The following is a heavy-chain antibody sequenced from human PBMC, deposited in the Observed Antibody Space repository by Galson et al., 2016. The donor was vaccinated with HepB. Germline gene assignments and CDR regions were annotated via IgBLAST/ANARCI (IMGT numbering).Heavy chain of an antibody. CDR2: INSYGSTT. CDR3: ARDPLLWGPGFDP. Sequence: SLRPSCAASGFTFSSYWMHWVRQSPEEGLVWVSHINSYGSTTAYAASVKGRFTISRDNAKKTLYLQMNSLRVEDTAVYYCARDPLLWGPGFDPWGQGTLVTVSS. J-gene: IGHJ5*02. V-gene: IGHV3-74*01. D-gene: IGHD3-10*01. CDR1: GFTFSSYW.